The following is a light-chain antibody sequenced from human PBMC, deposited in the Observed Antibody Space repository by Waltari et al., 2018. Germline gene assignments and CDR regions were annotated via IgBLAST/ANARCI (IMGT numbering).Light chain of an antibody. CDR1: SGSVSSTSS. CDR2: RIN. V-gene: IGLV8-61*01. Sequence: QTVVTQEPSLSVSPGGTVTITCDFSSGSVSSTSSASWYQQTPGQAPRPLMYRINIRSSGVPDRFSGSILGNKAALTITGAQADDESDYYCLLYMGSGIWVFGGGTKLTVL. J-gene: IGLJ3*02. CDR3: LLYMGSGIWV.